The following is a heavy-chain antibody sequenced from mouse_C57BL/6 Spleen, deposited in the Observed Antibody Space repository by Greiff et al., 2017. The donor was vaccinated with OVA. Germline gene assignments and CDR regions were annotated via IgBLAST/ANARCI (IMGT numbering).Heavy chain of an antibody. J-gene: IGHJ4*01. Sequence: QVQLKQPGAELVKPGASVKLSCKASGYTFTSYWMQWVKQRPGQGLEWIGEIDPSDSYTNYNQKFKGKATLTVDTSSSTAYMQLSSLTSEDSAVYYCARPAHYYAMDYWGQGTSVTVSS. CDR3: ARPAHYYAMDY. CDR1: GYTFTSYW. V-gene: IGHV1-50*01. CDR2: IDPSDSYT.